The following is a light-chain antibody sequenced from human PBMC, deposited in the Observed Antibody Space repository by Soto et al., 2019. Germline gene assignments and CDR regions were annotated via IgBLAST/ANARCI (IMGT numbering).Light chain of an antibody. J-gene: IGKJ4*01. CDR1: QGIRNY. V-gene: IGKV1-33*01. Sequence: DIQMTQSPSSLSASVGDRVTITCQASQGIRNYLNWYQQKPGKAPKLLIYDASNLETGVPSRFSGSGSGTDFTFTISSLQPEDIATYYCQHYDDTPLSFGGGTKVEIK. CDR3: QHYDDTPLS. CDR2: DAS.